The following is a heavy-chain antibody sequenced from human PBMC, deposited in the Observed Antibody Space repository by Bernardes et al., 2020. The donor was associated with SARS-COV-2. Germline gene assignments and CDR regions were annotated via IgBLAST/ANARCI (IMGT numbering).Heavy chain of an antibody. V-gene: IGHV4-59*03. J-gene: IGHJ3*02. D-gene: IGHD3-22*01. CDR3: AKILFYDDSAYFVGAFDM. CDR2: ISYSGIT. Sequence: SETLSLTCTVSGGSISSYYWSWIRQSPGKGLEWIGYISYSGITNYIPSLKSRVTISSDTSRNQFSLKLTSVTAADTAVCYCAKILFYDDSAYFVGAFDMWGQGTMVTVSS. CDR1: GGSISSYY.